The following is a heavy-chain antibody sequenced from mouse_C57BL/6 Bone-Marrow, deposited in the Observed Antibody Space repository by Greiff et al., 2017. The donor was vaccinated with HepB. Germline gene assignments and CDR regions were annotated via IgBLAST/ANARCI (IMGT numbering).Heavy chain of an antibody. J-gene: IGHJ1*03. Sequence: EVQLVESGGDLVKPGGSLKLSCAASGFTFSSYGMSWVRQTPDKRLEWVATISSGGSYTYYPDSVKGRFTISRDNAKNTLYLQMSSLKSEDTAMYYCARHSTYGNYGYFDVWGTGTTVTVSS. CDR3: ARHSTYGNYGYFDV. CDR1: GFTFSSYG. D-gene: IGHD2-1*01. CDR2: ISSGGSYT. V-gene: IGHV5-6*01.